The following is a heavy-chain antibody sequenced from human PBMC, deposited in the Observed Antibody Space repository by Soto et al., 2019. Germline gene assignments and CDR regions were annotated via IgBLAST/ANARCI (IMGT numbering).Heavy chain of an antibody. CDR3: ARDLGDSESSSGYYPPSFDY. CDR2: ISSSSSTI. CDR1: GFTFSSYS. J-gene: IGHJ4*02. D-gene: IGHD3-22*01. V-gene: IGHV3-48*02. Sequence: EVQLVESGGGLVQPGGSLRLSCAASGFTFSSYSMNWVRQAPGKGLEWVSYISSSSSTIYYADSVKGRFTISRDNAKNSLYLQMNSLRDEDTAVYYCARDLGDSESSSGYYPPSFDYWGQGTLVTVSS.